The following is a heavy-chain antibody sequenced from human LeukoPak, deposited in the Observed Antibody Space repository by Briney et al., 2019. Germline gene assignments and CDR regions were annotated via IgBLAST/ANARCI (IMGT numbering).Heavy chain of an antibody. CDR3: ARVQAYGGKGYFDY. CDR2: IYYSWST. D-gene: IGHD4-23*01. V-gene: IGHV4-59*01. Sequence: SEALSLTCTVSGGSISSYYWSWIRQPPGKGLEWIGDIYYSWSTNYNPSLKSRVTISVDTSKNQFSLKLSSVTAADTAVYYCARVQAYGGKGYFDYWGQGTLVTVSS. CDR1: GGSISSYY. J-gene: IGHJ4*02.